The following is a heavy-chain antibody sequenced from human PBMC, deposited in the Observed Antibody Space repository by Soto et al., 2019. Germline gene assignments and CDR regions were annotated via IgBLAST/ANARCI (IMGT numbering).Heavy chain of an antibody. D-gene: IGHD3-10*01. V-gene: IGHV4-34*01. CDR1: GGSFSGYY. CDR3: ARGRPRRSITP. Sequence: ASETLSLTCAVYGGSFSGYYWSWIRQPPGKGLEWIGEINHSGSTNYNPSLKSRVTISVDTSKNQFSLKLSSATAADTAVYYCARGRPRRSITPWGQGTLVTVSS. CDR2: INHSGST. J-gene: IGHJ4*02.